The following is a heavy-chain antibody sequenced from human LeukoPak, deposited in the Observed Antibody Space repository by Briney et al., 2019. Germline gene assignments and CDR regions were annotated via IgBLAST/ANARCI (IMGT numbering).Heavy chain of an antibody. Sequence: ASVKVSCKASGYTFTGYFMHWVRQAPGQGLECMGWINPGSGDTKYAQKFQGRVTMTRDTSISTAYMELSRLRSDDTAAYYCSRGVVVAPDPTDVWGKGTTVTVSS. CDR1: GYTFTGYF. D-gene: IGHD2-15*01. CDR3: SRGVVVAPDPTDV. CDR2: INPGSGDT. V-gene: IGHV1-2*02. J-gene: IGHJ6*04.